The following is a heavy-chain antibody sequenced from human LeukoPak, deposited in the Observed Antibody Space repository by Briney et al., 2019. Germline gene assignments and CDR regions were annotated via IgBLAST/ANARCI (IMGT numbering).Heavy chain of an antibody. V-gene: IGHV4-39*07. D-gene: IGHD3-10*01. CDR3: ARIWLRGAFDI. CDR2: IYYSGST. Sequence: PSETLSLTCTVSGGSISSSSYYWGWIRQPPGKGLEWIGSIYYSGSTYYNPSLKSRVTISVDTSKNQFSLKLSSVTAADTAVYYCARIWLRGAFDIWGQGTMVTVSS. CDR1: GGSISSSSYY. J-gene: IGHJ3*02.